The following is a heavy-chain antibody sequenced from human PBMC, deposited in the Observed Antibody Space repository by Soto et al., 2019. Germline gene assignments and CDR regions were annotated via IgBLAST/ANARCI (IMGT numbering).Heavy chain of an antibody. CDR2: LNIAGTI. Sequence: SETLSLTCSVSGASISSFNWNWVRQPAGKGPEWVGRLNIAGTINYNPSLKSRITMSMDTSKNQISLHLRSVTAADTAIYYCARDRGEYTSSWFWYFSHWGHGXLVTVSS. D-gene: IGHD6-13*01. CDR1: GASISSFN. V-gene: IGHV4-4*07. J-gene: IGHJ2*01. CDR3: ARDRGEYTSSWFWYFSH.